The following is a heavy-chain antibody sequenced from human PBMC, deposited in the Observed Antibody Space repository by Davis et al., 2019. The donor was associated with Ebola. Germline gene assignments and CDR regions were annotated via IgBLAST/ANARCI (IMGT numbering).Heavy chain of an antibody. CDR2: ISGFSSTT. D-gene: IGHD3/OR15-3a*01. V-gene: IGHV3-48*01. CDR1: GFTFSGYS. CDR3: AKVQMTYGLVDPFDY. Sequence: GESLKISCAASGFTFSGYSMNWVRQVPGKGPEWLSYISGFSSTTYYADSVKGRFTISRDNSENTLFLQMNSLSADDTAFYYCAKVQMTYGLVDPFDYWGQGTLVTVSS. J-gene: IGHJ4*02.